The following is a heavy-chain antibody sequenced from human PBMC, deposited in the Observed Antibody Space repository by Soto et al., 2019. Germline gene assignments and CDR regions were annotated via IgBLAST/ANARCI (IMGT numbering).Heavy chain of an antibody. V-gene: IGHV4-31*03. Sequence: SESLSLTCTVSGGSISSGGYYWSWIRQHPGKGLEWIGYIYYSGSTYYNPSLKSRVTISVDTSKNQFSLKLSSVTAADTAVYYCARVPLYGSGSYYNDYWGQGTLVTVSS. D-gene: IGHD3-10*01. CDR1: GGSISSGGYY. CDR3: ARVPLYGSGSYYNDY. CDR2: IYYSGST. J-gene: IGHJ4*02.